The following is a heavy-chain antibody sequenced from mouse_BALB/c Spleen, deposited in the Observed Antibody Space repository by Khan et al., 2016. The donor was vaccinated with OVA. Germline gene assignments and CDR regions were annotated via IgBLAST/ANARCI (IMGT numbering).Heavy chain of an antibody. Sequence: QVQLQQSGAELVRPGTSVKVSCKASGYGFSNYLIEWLKQRPGQGLEWIGVINPGSGGTKYNEKFKDKATLTADTSSSTAYMQLSSLTSDDSAVYFCSRSGYGFGAYWGPGTLVTVSA. CDR3: SRSGYGFGAY. V-gene: IGHV1-54*01. CDR1: GYGFSNYL. J-gene: IGHJ3*01. CDR2: INPGSGGT. D-gene: IGHD3-2*02.